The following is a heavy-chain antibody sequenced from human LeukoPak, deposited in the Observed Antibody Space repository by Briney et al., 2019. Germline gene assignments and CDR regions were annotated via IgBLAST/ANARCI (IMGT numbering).Heavy chain of an antibody. CDR3: AKDSRHYDSSGYYYGDGRASAFDY. D-gene: IGHD3-22*01. CDR1: GFPFCSYA. V-gene: IGHV3-23*01. Sequence: GSLGLSFAGSGFPFCSYAMGWVRPAPGKGLEWGSAINGRGGSTYYADSVKGRFTISRDNSKNTLYLQMNSLRAEDTAVYYCAKDSRHYDSSGYYYGDGRASAFDYWGQGTLVTVSS. CDR2: INGRGGST. J-gene: IGHJ4*02.